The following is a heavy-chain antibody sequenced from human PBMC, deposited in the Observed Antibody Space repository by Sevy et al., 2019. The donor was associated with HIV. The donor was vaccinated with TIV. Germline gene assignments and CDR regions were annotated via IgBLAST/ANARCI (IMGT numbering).Heavy chain of an antibody. V-gene: IGHV4-39*01. J-gene: IGHJ5*02. CDR1: GGSISSSSYY. Sequence: SETLSLTCTVSGGSISSSSYYWGWIRQPPGKGLEWIGSIYYSGSTYYNHSLKSRVTISVDTSKNQFALKLSSVTAADTAVYYCARNIAARRTKPSGFDPWGQGTLVTVSS. CDR2: IYYSGST. D-gene: IGHD6-6*01. CDR3: ARNIAARRTKPSGFDP.